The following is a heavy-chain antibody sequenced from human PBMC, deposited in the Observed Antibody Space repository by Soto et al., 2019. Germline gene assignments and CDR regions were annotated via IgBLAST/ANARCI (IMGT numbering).Heavy chain of an antibody. CDR3: TRGDQKIVDATEY. V-gene: IGHV4-34*01. CDR2: SNHRGAT. J-gene: IGHJ4*02. Sequence: QVQLQQWGAGLLKPSETLSLTCATSGESFSGNYWSWVRQPPGKGLEWIGESNHRGATVYNPSLKGRVSISPDTSKNQFSLRLNFVTAADTAVYFCTRGDQKIVDATEYWGQGTLVTVSS. CDR1: GESFSGNY. D-gene: IGHD2-15*01.